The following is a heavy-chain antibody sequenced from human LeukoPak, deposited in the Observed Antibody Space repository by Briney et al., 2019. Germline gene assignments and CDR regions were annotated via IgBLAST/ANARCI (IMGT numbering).Heavy chain of an antibody. CDR2: IYHSGST. D-gene: IGHD6-13*01. V-gene: IGHV4-38-2*01. Sequence: SSETLSLTCAVSGYSISSGYYWGWIRQPPGKGLEWIGSIYHSGSTYYNPSLKSRVTISVDTSKNQFSLKLSSVTAADTAVYYCARRWAAAGTPPYYFDYWGQGTLVTVSS. J-gene: IGHJ4*02. CDR3: ARRWAAAGTPPYYFDY. CDR1: GYSISSGYY.